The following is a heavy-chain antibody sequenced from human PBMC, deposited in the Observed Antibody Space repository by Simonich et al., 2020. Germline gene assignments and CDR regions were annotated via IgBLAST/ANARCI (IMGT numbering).Heavy chain of an antibody. D-gene: IGHD1-26*01. CDR3: ARSLGYYYYYYGMDV. CDR2: IYYSGST. CDR1: GGSISSYY. V-gene: IGHV4-59*08. J-gene: IGHJ6*02. Sequence: VQLQESGPGLVKPSETLSLTCTVSGGSISSYYWSWIRQPPGKGLEWIGYIYYSGSTNYNPSLKSRVNISVDTSKNQFSLKLSSVTAADTAVYYCARSLGYYYYYYGMDVWGQGTTVTVSS.